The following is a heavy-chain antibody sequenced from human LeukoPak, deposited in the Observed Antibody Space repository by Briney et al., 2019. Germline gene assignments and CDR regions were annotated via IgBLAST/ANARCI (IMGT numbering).Heavy chain of an antibody. J-gene: IGHJ5*02. Sequence: PSQTLSLTCTLSGGSISSGDYYWRWSRQPPGKGLEWIEYIYYSGSTYYNPSLKSRVTISVDTSKNQFSLKLSSVTAADTAVYYCARGVVPAALNWFDPWGQGTLVTVSS. CDR3: ARGVVPAALNWFDP. V-gene: IGHV4-30-4*01. CDR2: IYYSGST. CDR1: GGSISSGDYY. D-gene: IGHD2-2*01.